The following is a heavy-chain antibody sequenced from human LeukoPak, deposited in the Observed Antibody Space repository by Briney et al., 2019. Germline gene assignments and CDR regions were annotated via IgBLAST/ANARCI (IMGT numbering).Heavy chain of an antibody. CDR2: IYSGGRT. CDR1: FSANTRY. J-gene: IGHJ5*02. CDR3: AKGRRGANWFDP. Sequence: GGSRRLSCAGFSANTRYVSWVRQAPGKGLEWVSVIYSGGRTYYADSAKGRFTISRDNSKNTLYLQMNSLRAEDTAVYYCAKGRRGANWFDPWGQGTLVTVSS. D-gene: IGHD1-26*01. V-gene: IGHV3-66*01.